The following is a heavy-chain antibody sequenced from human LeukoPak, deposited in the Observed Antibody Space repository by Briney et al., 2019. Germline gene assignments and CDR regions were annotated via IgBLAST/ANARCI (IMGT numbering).Heavy chain of an antibody. CDR3: ARLTNAFDV. CDR1: GGSISGRY. CDR2: IYYTGST. V-gene: IGHV4-59*08. Sequence: SETLSLTCTVSGGSISGRYWSWIRQPPGKGLEWIGYIYYTGSTNYNPPLRSRVTISLDTSKSQFSPKLSSLTAADTAVYYCARLTNAFDVWGQGTMVTVSS. D-gene: IGHD1-1*01. J-gene: IGHJ3*01.